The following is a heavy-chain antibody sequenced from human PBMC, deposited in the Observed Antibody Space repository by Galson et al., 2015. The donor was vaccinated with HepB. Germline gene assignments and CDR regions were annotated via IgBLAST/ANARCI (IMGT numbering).Heavy chain of an antibody. CDR1: GFTFSSYA. V-gene: IGHV3-23*01. CDR2: ISGSGGST. D-gene: IGHD1-1*01. Sequence: SLRLSCAASGFTFSSYAMSWVRQAPGKGLEWVSAISGSGGSTYYADSVKGRFTISRDNSKNTLYLQMNSLRAEDTAVYYCAAGLGNWNRPPGWYFDLWGRGTLVTVSS. J-gene: IGHJ2*01. CDR3: AAGLGNWNRPPGWYFDL.